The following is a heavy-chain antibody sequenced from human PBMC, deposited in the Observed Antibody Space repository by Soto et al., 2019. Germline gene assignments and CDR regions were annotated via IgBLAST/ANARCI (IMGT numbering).Heavy chain of an antibody. Sequence: GGSLRLSCAASGFTFSSYAMSWVRQAPGKGLEWVSAISGSGGSTYYADSVKGRFTISRDNSKNTLYLQMNSLRAEDTAVYYCATAPARDDSSLAYYFDYWGQGTLVTVSS. V-gene: IGHV3-23*01. J-gene: IGHJ4*02. CDR3: ATAPARDDSSLAYYFDY. D-gene: IGHD3-22*01. CDR2: ISGSGGST. CDR1: GFTFSSYA.